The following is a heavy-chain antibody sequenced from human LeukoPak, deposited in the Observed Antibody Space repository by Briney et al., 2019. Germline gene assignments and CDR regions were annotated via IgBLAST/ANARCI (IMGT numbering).Heavy chain of an antibody. D-gene: IGHD6-13*01. CDR3: ARGRAIAAGTYYYYYMDV. CDR2: IYHSGST. CDR1: GGSISSSNW. J-gene: IGHJ6*03. Sequence: SETLSLTCAVSGGSISSSNWWSWVRQPPGKGLEWIGEIYHSGSTNYNPSLKSRVTISVDTSKNQFSLKLSSVTAADTAVYYCARGRAIAAGTYYYYYMDVWGKGTTVTVSS. V-gene: IGHV4-4*02.